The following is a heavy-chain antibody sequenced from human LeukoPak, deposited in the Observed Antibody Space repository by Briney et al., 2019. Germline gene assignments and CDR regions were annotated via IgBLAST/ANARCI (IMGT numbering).Heavy chain of an antibody. CDR2: ISGSGGST. Sequence: PGGSLRLSCAASGFTLSSYAMSWVRQAPGKGLEWVSAISGSGGSTYYADSVKGRFTISRDNSKNTLYLQMNSLRAEDTAVYYCANLLGYCSSTSCYGMDVWGQGTTVTVSS. CDR3: ANLLGYCSSTSCYGMDV. V-gene: IGHV3-23*01. CDR1: GFTLSSYA. D-gene: IGHD2-2*01. J-gene: IGHJ6*02.